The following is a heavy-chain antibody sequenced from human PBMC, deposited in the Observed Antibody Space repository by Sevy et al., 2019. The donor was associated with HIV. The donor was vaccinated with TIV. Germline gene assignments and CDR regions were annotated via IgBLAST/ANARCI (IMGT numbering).Heavy chain of an antibody. Sequence: GGSLRLSCAASGFTFSSYWMHWVRQAPGKGLEWVSSISSSSSYIYYADSVKGRFTISRDNAKNSLYLQMNSLRAEDTAVYYCARDLRCSSTSCYGSYYYYYGMDVWGQGTTVTVSS. V-gene: IGHV3-21*01. CDR1: GFTFSSYW. J-gene: IGHJ6*02. CDR3: ARDLRCSSTSCYGSYYYYYGMDV. D-gene: IGHD2-2*01. CDR2: ISSSSSYI.